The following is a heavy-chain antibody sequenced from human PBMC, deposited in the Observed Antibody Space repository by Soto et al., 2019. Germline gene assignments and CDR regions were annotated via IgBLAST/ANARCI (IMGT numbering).Heavy chain of an antibody. CDR1: GFTFSSYA. V-gene: IGHV3-23*01. Sequence: EVQLLESGGGLVQPGGSLRLSCAASGFTFSSYAMSWVRQAPGKGLEWVSAISGSGGSTYYADSVKGRFTISRDNSKNMLYLQMNCLRAVDTAVYYCAKDFYGSGSYYRYFDYWVQGTLVTVSS. D-gene: IGHD3-10*01. J-gene: IGHJ4*02. CDR3: AKDFYGSGSYYRYFDY. CDR2: ISGSGGST.